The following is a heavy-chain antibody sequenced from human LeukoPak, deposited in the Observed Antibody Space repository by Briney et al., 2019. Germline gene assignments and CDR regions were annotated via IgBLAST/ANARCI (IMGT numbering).Heavy chain of an antibody. J-gene: IGHJ4*02. Sequence: PSQTLSLTCIVSGGSISSSSYYWGWIRQPPGKGLEWIGSIYYSGSTYYNPSLKSRVTISVDTSKNQFPLKLSSVTAADTAVYYCARQSTTVTKSCFDYWGQGTLVTVSS. CDR1: GGSISSSSYY. CDR2: IYYSGST. D-gene: IGHD4-11*01. CDR3: ARQSTTVTKSCFDY. V-gene: IGHV4-39*01.